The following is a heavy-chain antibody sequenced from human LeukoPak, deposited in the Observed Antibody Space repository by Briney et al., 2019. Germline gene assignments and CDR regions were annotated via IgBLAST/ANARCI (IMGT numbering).Heavy chain of an antibody. J-gene: IGHJ4*02. CDR3: ARGGGSNYFDH. CDR1: GFTFSVYY. V-gene: IGHV3-11*05. CDR2: ISSSSDYT. D-gene: IGHD3-16*01. Sequence: GGSLRLSCAASGFTFSVYYMSWIRQAPGKGLEWVSYISSSSDYTNYADSVKGRFTISRDNAKNSLYLQVNSLRAEDTAVYYCARGGGSNYFDHWGQGTLVTVSS.